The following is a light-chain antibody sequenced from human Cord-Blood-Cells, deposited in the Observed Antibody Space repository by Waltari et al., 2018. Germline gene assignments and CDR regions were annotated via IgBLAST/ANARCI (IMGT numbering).Light chain of an antibody. CDR1: SRDVGSYNL. J-gene: IGLJ3*02. CDR2: EGS. V-gene: IGLV2-23*01. CDR3: CSYAGSSTLV. Sequence: QSALTQPASVSGSPGQSITISCTGTSRDVGSYNLVSWYQQHPSKAPKLMIYEGSKRPSGVSNRFSGSKSGNTASLTISGLQAEDEADYYCCSYAGSSTLVFGGGTKLTVL.